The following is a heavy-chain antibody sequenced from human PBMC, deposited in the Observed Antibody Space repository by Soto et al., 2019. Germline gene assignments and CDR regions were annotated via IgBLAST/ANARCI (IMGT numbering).Heavy chain of an antibody. CDR3: ARDSTRRGACDI. Sequence: SETLSLTCAVYSGSFSVYYWNWIRQSPGKGLEWIGEINHAGSTNYNPSLKSRVTISVDTSKNQFSLKLSSVTAADTAVYFCARDSTRRGACDISGQGTMVTVSS. J-gene: IGHJ3*02. V-gene: IGHV4-34*01. CDR2: INHAGST. CDR1: SGSFSVYY. D-gene: IGHD4-4*01.